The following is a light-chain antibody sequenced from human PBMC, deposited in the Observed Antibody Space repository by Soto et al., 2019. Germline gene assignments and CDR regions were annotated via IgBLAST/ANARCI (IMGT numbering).Light chain of an antibody. CDR3: PHYGSSPQT. CDR2: GAS. Sequence: EIVLTQWPGTLCLSHGESATLSCSARQSVNSRYVDWDQQKAGQAPRPLIDGASSRATSSPDRFSGRGSGTDFTLTSSRLEPAAFAGYSCPHYGSSPQTFGPGTKV. V-gene: IGKV3-20*01. J-gene: IGKJ1*01. CDR1: QSVNSRY.